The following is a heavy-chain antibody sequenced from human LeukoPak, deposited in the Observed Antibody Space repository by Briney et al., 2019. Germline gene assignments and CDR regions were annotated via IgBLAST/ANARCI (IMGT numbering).Heavy chain of an antibody. V-gene: IGHV4-39*07. CDR3: ARGAYCSGGSCYLGFDY. Sequence: SETLSLTCTVSGGSISSSSYYWGWIRQPPGKGLEWIGSICYSGSTYYNPSLKSRVTISVDRSKNQFSLRLSSVTAADTAVYYCARGAYCSGGSCYLGFDYWGQGTLVTVSS. D-gene: IGHD2-15*01. J-gene: IGHJ4*02. CDR1: GGSISSSSYY. CDR2: ICYSGST.